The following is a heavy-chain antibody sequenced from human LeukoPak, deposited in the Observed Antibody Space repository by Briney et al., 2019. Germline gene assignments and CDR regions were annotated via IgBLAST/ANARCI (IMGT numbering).Heavy chain of an antibody. Sequence: PSETLSLTCTVSGGSISSYYWSWIRQHPGKGLEWIGYIYYSGSTYYNPSLKSRVTISVDTSKNQFSLKLSSVTAADTAVYYCARTYYYDSSGYYYVRVFDYWGQGTLVTVSS. CDR3: ARTYYYDSSGYYYVRVFDY. CDR2: IYYSGST. CDR1: GGSISSYY. J-gene: IGHJ4*02. V-gene: IGHV4-59*06. D-gene: IGHD3-22*01.